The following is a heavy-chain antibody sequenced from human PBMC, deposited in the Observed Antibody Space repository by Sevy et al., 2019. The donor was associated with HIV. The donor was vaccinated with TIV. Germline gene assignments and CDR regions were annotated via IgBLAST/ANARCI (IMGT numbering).Heavy chain of an antibody. D-gene: IGHD4-17*01. Sequence: GSLRLSCAASGVTFSSYSMNWVRQAPGKGLEWVSYISSSSSTIYYADSVKGRFTISRDNAKNSLYLQMNSLRDEDTAVYYCARDQATVTTRGVLDYWGQGTLVTVSS. J-gene: IGHJ4*02. CDR2: ISSSSSTI. V-gene: IGHV3-48*02. CDR1: GVTFSSYS. CDR3: ARDQATVTTRGVLDY.